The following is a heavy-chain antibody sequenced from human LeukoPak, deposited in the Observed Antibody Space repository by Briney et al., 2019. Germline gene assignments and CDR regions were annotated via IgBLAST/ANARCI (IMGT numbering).Heavy chain of an antibody. CDR2: ISSSSSYI. J-gene: IGHJ4*02. D-gene: IGHD2-2*02. V-gene: IGHV3-21*01. CDR1: GFTFSSYS. CDR3: ARDRGYCSSTSCYRGPPYYFDY. Sequence: TGGSLRLSCAASGFTFSSYSMNWVRQAPGKGLEWVSSISSSSSYIYYADSVKGRFTISRDNAKNSLYLQMNSLRAEDTAVYYCARDRGYCSSTSCYRGPPYYFDYWGQGTLVTVSS.